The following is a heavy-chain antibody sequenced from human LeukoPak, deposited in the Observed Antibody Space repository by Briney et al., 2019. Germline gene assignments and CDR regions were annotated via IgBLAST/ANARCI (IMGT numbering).Heavy chain of an antibody. CDR2: ISAYNGNT. D-gene: IGHD3-10*01. Sequence: GASVKVSCKASGYTFTSYGISWVRQAPGQGLEWMGWISAYNGNTNYAQKLQGRVTMTTDTSTSTAYMELRSLRSDDTAVYYCARDCRVVRGVISPCPFDYWGQGTLVTVSS. CDR1: GYTFTSYG. J-gene: IGHJ4*02. CDR3: ARDCRVVRGVISPCPFDY. V-gene: IGHV1-18*01.